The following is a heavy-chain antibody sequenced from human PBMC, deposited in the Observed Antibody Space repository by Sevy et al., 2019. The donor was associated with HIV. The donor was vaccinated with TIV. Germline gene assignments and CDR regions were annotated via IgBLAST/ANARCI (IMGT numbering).Heavy chain of an antibody. CDR2: IITDNSIR. Sequence: ASVKVSCKASGYTFTSYGISWVRQAPGQGLEWMGWIITDNSIRNCAQKFQDRVTMTTDTSTSTAYMELRSLRSDDTAVYYCATSTQVAGRNNWFDPWGQGTLVTVSS. V-gene: IGHV1-18*01. D-gene: IGHD6-19*01. CDR1: GYTFTSYG. J-gene: IGHJ5*02. CDR3: ATSTQVAGRNNWFDP.